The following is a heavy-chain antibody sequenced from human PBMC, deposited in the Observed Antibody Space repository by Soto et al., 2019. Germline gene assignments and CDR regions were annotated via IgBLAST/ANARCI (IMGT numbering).Heavy chain of an antibody. V-gene: IGHV4-31*03. D-gene: IGHD3-16*01. CDR1: GVSISGGGDY. Sequence: VQLQASGPRLVKPSQSLSLHCTVYGVSISGGGDYWSWVRQHPGKGLEWIGCIYNSGATYYNPSLKGRVTISVDTSKSQVSLRLTSMTAADTAGYYCTRGRAPSISFGGNGMDVWGQGTTVTVSS. J-gene: IGHJ6*02. CDR2: IYNSGAT. CDR3: TRGRAPSISFGGNGMDV.